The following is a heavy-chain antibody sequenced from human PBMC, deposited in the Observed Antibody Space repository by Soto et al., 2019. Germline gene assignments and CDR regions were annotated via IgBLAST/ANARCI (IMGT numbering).Heavy chain of an antibody. V-gene: IGHV1-69*13. Sequence: ASVKVSCKASGGTFSSYAISWVRQAPGQGLEWMGGIIPIFGTANYAQKFQGRVTITADESTSTAYMELSSLRSEDTAVYYCASYLAAAGWNCFDPWGQGTLVTVSS. CDR2: IIPIFGTA. J-gene: IGHJ5*02. CDR3: ASYLAAAGWNCFDP. D-gene: IGHD6-13*01. CDR1: GGTFSSYA.